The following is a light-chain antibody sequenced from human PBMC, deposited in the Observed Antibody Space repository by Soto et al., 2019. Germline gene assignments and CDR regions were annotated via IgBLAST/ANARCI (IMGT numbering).Light chain of an antibody. J-gene: IGKJ1*01. Sequence: DIQMTQSPSSLSASVGDRVTITCRASRDIYSFLAWFQQKPGKAPKSLIYAASSVQSGVPSRFSGSGSGTDFTLTISSLQPEDSATYYCQQYHAYPRTFGQGTKVEIK. CDR3: QQYHAYPRT. V-gene: IGKV1-16*01. CDR1: RDIYSF. CDR2: AAS.